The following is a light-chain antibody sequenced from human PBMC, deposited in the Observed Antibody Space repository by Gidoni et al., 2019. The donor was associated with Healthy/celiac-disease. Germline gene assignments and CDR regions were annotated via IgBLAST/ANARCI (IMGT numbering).Light chain of an antibody. V-gene: IGKV3-11*01. J-gene: IGKJ4*01. CDR3: QQRSNWPPPLT. CDR1: QSVSSY. Sequence: DIVLTQSPATLSLSPGERATLSCRASQSVSSYLAWYQQKPGQAPRLLIYDASNRATGIPARCSGSGSGTDCTLTISSLEPEDFVVYYCQQRSNWPPPLTFGGGTKVEIK. CDR2: DAS.